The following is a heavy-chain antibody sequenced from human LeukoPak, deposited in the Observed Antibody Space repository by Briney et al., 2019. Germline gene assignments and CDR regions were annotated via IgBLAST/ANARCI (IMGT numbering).Heavy chain of an antibody. D-gene: IGHD3-16*01. CDR2: FYQTGAT. V-gene: IGHV4-59*08. Sequence: SETLSLTCIVSGGSISNYYWSWFRKPPGRGLEWIGYFYQTGATSYNPSLKSRVTISIDPSKKQFSLKLSPVTATDPAVFLFARHRFGSTRFDRWGQGSLVTVSS. J-gene: IGHJ5*02. CDR1: GGSISNYY. CDR3: ARHRFGSTRFDR.